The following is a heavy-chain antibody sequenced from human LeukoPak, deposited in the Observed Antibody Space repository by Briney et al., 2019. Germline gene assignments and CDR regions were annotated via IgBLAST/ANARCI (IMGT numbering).Heavy chain of an antibody. D-gene: IGHD3-10*01. V-gene: IGHV1-69*05. CDR1: GGTFISYA. CDR3: ARTNYGSGFYYYYMDV. CDR2: IIPIFGTT. Sequence: GASVKVSCKASGGTFISYAISWVRQAPGQGLEGMGGIIPIFGTTNYAQKFQGRVTITTDESTSTAYMELSSLRSEDTAVYYCARTNYGSGFYYYYMDVWGKGTTVTVSS. J-gene: IGHJ6*03.